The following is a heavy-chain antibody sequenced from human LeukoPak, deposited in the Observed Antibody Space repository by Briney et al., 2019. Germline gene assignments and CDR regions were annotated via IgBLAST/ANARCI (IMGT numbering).Heavy chain of an antibody. J-gene: IGHJ4*01. V-gene: IGHV1-18*01. Sequence: ASVKVSCKTSGYTFSNYGISWVRQAPEQGLEWMGWITAYNGNRLYAQRFQGRITLTTDTSTSTSYMELRSLEYDDTAIYYCARDNDKVVDHWGQGTLDTVSS. D-gene: IGHD1-1*01. CDR3: ARDNDKVVDH. CDR2: ITAYNGNR. CDR1: GYTFSNYG.